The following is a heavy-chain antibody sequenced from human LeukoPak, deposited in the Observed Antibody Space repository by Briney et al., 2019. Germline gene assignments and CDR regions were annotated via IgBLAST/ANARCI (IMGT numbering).Heavy chain of an antibody. Sequence: PSETLSLTCTVSGGSISSTIYYWAWIRQPPEKGLEWIGSMYYSGNTYNNPSLRSRVTTSVDTSKNQFSRKLTSVTAADTAVYYCVRHLDYPNAFDIWGQGTMVTVSS. D-gene: IGHD4-11*01. CDR1: GGSISSTIYY. CDR2: MYYSGNT. CDR3: VRHLDYPNAFDI. J-gene: IGHJ3*02. V-gene: IGHV4-39*01.